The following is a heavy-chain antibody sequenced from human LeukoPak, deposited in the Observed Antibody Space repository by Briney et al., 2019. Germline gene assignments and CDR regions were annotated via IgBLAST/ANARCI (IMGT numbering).Heavy chain of an antibody. CDR2: ISGSGGST. CDR3: AKDRMGARGIDY. J-gene: IGHJ4*02. Sequence: PGGSLRLSCAASGFTFSSYAMSWFRQAPGKGLEWVSAISGSGGSTYYADSVKGRFTISRDNSKNTLYLQMNSLRAEDTAVYYCAKDRMGARGIDYWGQGTLVTVSS. CDR1: GFTFSSYA. D-gene: IGHD1-26*01. V-gene: IGHV3-23*01.